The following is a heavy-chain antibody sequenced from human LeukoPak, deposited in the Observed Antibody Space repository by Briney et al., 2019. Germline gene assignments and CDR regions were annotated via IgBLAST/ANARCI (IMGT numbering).Heavy chain of an antibody. Sequence: ASVKVSCKASGGTFSSYAISWVRQAPGQGLEWMGGIIPIFGTANYAQKFQGRVTITADESTSTAYMELSSLRSEDTAVYYCARVGLGYCSGGSCSWGDDAFDIWGKGTMVTVSS. CDR3: ARVGLGYCSGGSCSWGDDAFDI. CDR1: GGTFSSYA. CDR2: IIPIFGTA. D-gene: IGHD2-15*01. J-gene: IGHJ3*02. V-gene: IGHV1-69*01.